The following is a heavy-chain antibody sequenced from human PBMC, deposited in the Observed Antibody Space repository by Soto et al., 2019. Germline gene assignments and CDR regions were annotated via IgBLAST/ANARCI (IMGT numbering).Heavy chain of an antibody. CDR3: ATYDHGMDV. J-gene: IGHJ6*02. CDR2: IYYSGST. D-gene: IGHD3-22*01. CDR1: DGSISSYY. V-gene: IGHV4-59*01. Sequence: SETLSLTCTVSDGSISSYYWSWIRQPPGKGLEWIGYIYYSGSTNYNPSLKSRVTISVDTSKNQFSLKLSSVTAADTAVYYCATYDHGMDVWGQGTTVTVSS.